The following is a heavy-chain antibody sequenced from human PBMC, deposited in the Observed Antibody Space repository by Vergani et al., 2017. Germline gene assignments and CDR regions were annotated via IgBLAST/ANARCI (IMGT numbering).Heavy chain of an antibody. CDR2: INSDGSST. D-gene: IGHD5-18*01. Sequence: EVQLVESGGGLVQPGGSLRLSCAASGFTFSSYWMHWVRQAPGKGLVWVSRINSDGSSTSYADSMKGRFTISRDNAKNTLYLQMNSLRAEDTAVYYCARGTAMVNRRVYYYYYYMDVWGKGTTVTVSS. CDR1: GFTFSSYW. J-gene: IGHJ6*03. V-gene: IGHV3-74*01. CDR3: ARGTAMVNRRVYYYYYYMDV.